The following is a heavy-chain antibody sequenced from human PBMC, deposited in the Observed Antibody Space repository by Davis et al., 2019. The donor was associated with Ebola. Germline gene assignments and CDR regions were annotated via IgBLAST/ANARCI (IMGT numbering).Heavy chain of an antibody. J-gene: IGHJ4*02. Sequence: PGGSLRLSCAASGFTFSSYSMNWVRQAPGKGLEWVSSISSSSSYIYYADSVKGRFTISRDNAKNSLYLQMNSLRAEDTAVYYCARDGRVGYNFDYWGQGTLVTVSS. V-gene: IGHV3-21*01. D-gene: IGHD5-24*01. CDR1: GFTFSSYS. CDR2: ISSSSSYI. CDR3: ARDGRVGYNFDY.